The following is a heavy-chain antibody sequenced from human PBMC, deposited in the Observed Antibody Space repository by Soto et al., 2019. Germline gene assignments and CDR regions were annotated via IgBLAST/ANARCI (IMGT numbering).Heavy chain of an antibody. V-gene: IGHV3-30*18. CDR1: GFTFSHYG. CDR2: ISSDGTKQ. J-gene: IGHJ4*02. Sequence: PGGSLRLSCAASGFTFSHYGIHWVRQAPGKGLEWVAVISSDGTKQYYADSVEGRFTISRDNSKNTLYLQMYSLRTDDTAVYYCAKEIAVADQFDYWGQGALVTVSS. D-gene: IGHD6-19*01. CDR3: AKEIAVADQFDY.